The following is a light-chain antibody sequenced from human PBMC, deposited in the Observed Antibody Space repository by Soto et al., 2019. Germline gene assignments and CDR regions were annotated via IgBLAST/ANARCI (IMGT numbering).Light chain of an antibody. J-gene: IGLJ1*01. Sequence: QAVVTQPPSVSGAPGQRVTISCTGGSSNIGADYEVHWYQQLPGTAPKLLIDGNTNRPSGVPDRFSGSKSGSSASLASTGLQAEDEAEYYCQSYDSTLKGCVFGTGTKVTVL. CDR2: GNT. CDR1: SSNIGADYE. CDR3: QSYDSTLKGCV. V-gene: IGLV1-40*01.